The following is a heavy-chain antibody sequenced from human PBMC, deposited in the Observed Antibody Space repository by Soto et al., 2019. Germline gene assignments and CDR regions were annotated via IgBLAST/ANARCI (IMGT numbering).Heavy chain of an antibody. CDR3: ARGGGNNWNDFYYYYYMDV. CDR2: IYYSGST. V-gene: IGHV4-59*01. CDR1: GGSISSYY. Sequence: SETLSLTCTVSGGSISSYYWSWIRQPPGKGLEWIGYIYYSGSTNYNPSLKSRGTISVDTSKNQFSLKLSSVTAADTAVYYCARGGGNNWNDFYYYYYMDVWGKGTTVTVSS. D-gene: IGHD1-1*01. J-gene: IGHJ6*03.